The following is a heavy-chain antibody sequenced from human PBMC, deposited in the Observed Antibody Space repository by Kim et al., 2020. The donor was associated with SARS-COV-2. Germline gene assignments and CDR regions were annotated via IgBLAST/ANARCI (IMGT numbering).Heavy chain of an antibody. CDR2: IYYSGST. CDR3: ARLAVAGSVDY. J-gene: IGHJ4*02. D-gene: IGHD6-19*01. Sequence: SETLSLTCTVSGGSISSYYWSWIRQPPGKGLEWIGYIYYSGSTNYNPSLKSRVTISVDTSKNQFSLKLSSVTAADTAVYYCARLAVAGSVDYWGQGTLVTVSS. V-gene: IGHV4-59*13. CDR1: GGSISSYY.